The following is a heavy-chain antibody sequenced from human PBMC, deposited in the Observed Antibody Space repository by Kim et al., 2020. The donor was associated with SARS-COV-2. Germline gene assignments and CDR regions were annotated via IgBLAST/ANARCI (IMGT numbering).Heavy chain of an antibody. CDR2: VYSGGST. CDR1: GLTVSSNY. D-gene: IGHD2-15*01. J-gene: IGHJ2*01. Sequence: GGSLRLSCAASGLTVSSNYMTWVRQAPGKGLEWVSVVYSGGSTYYADSVKGRFTISRDNSKNTLYLQMHSLRAEDTAAYYCASRYCGGGGCTASIWWYFARWGRGSLVTVSS. V-gene: IGHV3-53*01. CDR3: ASRYCGGGGCTASIWWYFAR.